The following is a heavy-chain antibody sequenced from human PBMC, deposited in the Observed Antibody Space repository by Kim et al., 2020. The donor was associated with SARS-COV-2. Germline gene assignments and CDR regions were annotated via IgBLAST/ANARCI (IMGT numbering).Heavy chain of an antibody. CDR3: ARARRVLRFLEWLFPSDY. J-gene: IGHJ4*02. D-gene: IGHD3-3*01. V-gene: IGHV1-2*02. CDR2: INPNSGGT. Sequence: ASVKVSCKASGYTFTGYYMHWVRQAPGQGLEWMGWINPNSGGTNYAQKFQGRVTMTRDTSISTAYMELSRLRSDDTAVYYCARARRVLRFLEWLFPSDYWGQGTLVTVSS. CDR1: GYTFTGYY.